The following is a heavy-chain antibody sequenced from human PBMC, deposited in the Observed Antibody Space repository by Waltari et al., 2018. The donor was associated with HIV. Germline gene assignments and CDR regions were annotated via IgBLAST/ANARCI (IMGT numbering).Heavy chain of an antibody. Sequence: EMQLFESGGGLVQPGGSLILSGAASAVRLCGYAMGWGRQAPGGGLEWGAAISNGGYRTYYADSVKGRFAISRDPSNNTVSLQMNNLRVEDTAFYYCARDDYINYWTTSANWFDPWGQGTLVTVSP. J-gene: IGHJ5*02. D-gene: IGHD4-4*01. CDR3: ARDDYINYWTTSANWFDP. CDR1: AVRLCGYA. V-gene: IGHV3-23*01. CDR2: ISNGGYRT.